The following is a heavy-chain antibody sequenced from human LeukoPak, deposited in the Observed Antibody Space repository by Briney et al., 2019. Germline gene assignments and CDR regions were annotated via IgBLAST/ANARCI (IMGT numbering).Heavy chain of an antibody. V-gene: IGHV4-34*01. CDR3: ARGKKTSPGSTGIDNSDY. Sequence: SETLSLTCAVYGGSFSGYYWSWIRQPPGKGLEWIGEINHSGSTNYNPSLKSRVTISVDTSKNQFSLKLSSVTAADTAVYYCARGKKTSPGSTGIDNSDYWGQGTLVTVSS. CDR2: INHSGST. D-gene: IGHD3-10*01. J-gene: IGHJ4*02. CDR1: GGSFSGYY.